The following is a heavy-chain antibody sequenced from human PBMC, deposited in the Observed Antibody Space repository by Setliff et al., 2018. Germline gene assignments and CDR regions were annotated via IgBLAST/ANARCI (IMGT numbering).Heavy chain of an antibody. J-gene: IGHJ6*03. CDR3: ARKSRNIVVVPAAVIYYYYYYMDV. CDR1: GGSFSGYY. CDR2: INHSGST. Sequence: PSETLSLTCAVYGGSFSGYYWSWIRQPPGKGLEWIGEINHSGSTNYNPSLKSRVTISVDTSKNQFSLKLSSVTAADTAVYYCARKSRNIVVVPAAVIYYYYYYMDVWGKGTTVT. D-gene: IGHD2-2*01. V-gene: IGHV4-34*01.